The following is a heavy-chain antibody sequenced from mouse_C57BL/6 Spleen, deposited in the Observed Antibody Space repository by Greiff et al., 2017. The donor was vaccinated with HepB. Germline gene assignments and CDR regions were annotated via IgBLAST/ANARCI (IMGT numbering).Heavy chain of an antibody. CDR1: GYTFTSYW. CDR2: IDPSDSYT. V-gene: IGHV1-50*01. D-gene: IGHD3-2*02. J-gene: IGHJ2*01. CDR3: ARSWDSSGPDY. Sequence: VQLQQSGAELVKPGASVKLSCKASGYTFTSYWMQWVKQRPGQGLEWIGEIDPSDSYTNYNQKFKGKATLTVDTSSSTAYMQLSSLTSEDSAVYYCARSWDSSGPDYWGQGTTLTVSS.